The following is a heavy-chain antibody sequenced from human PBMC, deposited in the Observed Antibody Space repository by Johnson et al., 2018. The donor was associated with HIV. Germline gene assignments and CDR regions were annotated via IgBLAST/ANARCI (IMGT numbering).Heavy chain of an antibody. V-gene: IGHV3-30-3*01. D-gene: IGHD4-17*01. CDR2: ISYDGSNK. J-gene: IGHJ3*02. Sequence: QVQLVESGGGLIQPGGSLRLSCAASGFTVSSNYWMYWVRQAPGKGLEWVAVISYDGSNKYYADFVRGRFTISRDNAKKSVYLQMNSLRAEDTAVYYCARDSTPWGGDHVGYAFDIWGRGTMVTVSS. CDR1: GFTVSSNY. CDR3: ARDSTPWGGDHVGYAFDI.